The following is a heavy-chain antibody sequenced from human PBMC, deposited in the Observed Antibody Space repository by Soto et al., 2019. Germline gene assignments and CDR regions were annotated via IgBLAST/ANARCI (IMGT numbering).Heavy chain of an antibody. D-gene: IGHD7-27*01. CDR3: ASLTGRGSFDI. J-gene: IGHJ3*02. Sequence: QVQLVESGGGVVQPGRSLRLSGAASGFTFSSYGMHWVRQAPGKGLEWVAVIWYDGSNKYYADSVKGRFTISRDNSKNTLYLQMNSLRAEDTAVYYCASLTGRGSFDIWGQGTMVTVSS. V-gene: IGHV3-33*01. CDR1: GFTFSSYG. CDR2: IWYDGSNK.